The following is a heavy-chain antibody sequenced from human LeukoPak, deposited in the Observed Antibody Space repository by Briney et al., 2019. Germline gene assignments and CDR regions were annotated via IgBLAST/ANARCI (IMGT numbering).Heavy chain of an antibody. D-gene: IGHD3-22*01. CDR2: ISYDGSNK. J-gene: IGHJ4*02. V-gene: IGHV3-30*03. CDR1: GFTFSSYG. CDR3: ASGQYYYDSSGYSHFDY. Sequence: PGGSLRLSCAASGFTFSSYGMHWVRQAPGKGLEWVAVISYDGSNKYYADSVKGRFTISRDNSKNTLYLQMNSLRAEDAAVYYCASGQYYYDSSGYSHFDYWGQGTLVTVSS.